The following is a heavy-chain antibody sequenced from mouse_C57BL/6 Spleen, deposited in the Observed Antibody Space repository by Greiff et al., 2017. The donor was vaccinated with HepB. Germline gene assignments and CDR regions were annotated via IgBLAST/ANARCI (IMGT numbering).Heavy chain of an antibody. CDR1: GFTFSDYY. CDR3: ARDVSTTVVAPYWYFDV. J-gene: IGHJ1*03. CDR2: INYDGSST. Sequence: EVMLVESEGGLVQPGSSMKLSCTASGFTFSDYYMAWVRQVPEKGLEWVANINYDGSSTYYLDSLKSRFIISRDNAKNILYLQMSSLKSEDTATYYCARDVSTTVVAPYWYFDVWGTGTTVTVSS. V-gene: IGHV5-16*01. D-gene: IGHD1-1*01.